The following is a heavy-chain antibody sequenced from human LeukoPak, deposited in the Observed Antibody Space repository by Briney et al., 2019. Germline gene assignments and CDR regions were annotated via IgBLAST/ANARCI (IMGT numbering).Heavy chain of an antibody. CDR2: IWYDGSNK. V-gene: IGHV3-33*01. CDR1: GFTFSSYG. Sequence: PGGSLRLCCAASGFTFSSYGMHWGRQAPGKGLEWVAVIWYDGSNKYYADSVKGRFTISRDNSKNTLYLQMNSLRAEDTAVYYCARLGFDPWGQGTLVTVSS. J-gene: IGHJ5*02. CDR3: ARLGFDP.